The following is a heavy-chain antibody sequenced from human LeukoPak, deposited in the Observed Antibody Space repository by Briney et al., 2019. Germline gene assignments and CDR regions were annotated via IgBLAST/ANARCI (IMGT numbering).Heavy chain of an antibody. Sequence: SETLSLTCTVSGGSISSGSYYWGWIRQPPGKGLEWIGNIYYSGSTSYNPSLRSRVTISVDTSKNHHSLNLRSVTAADTAVYYCARSSAGGARGDYWGQGTLVTVSS. CDR3: ARSSAGGARGDY. D-gene: IGHD1-26*01. CDR1: GGSISSGSYY. V-gene: IGHV4-39*02. J-gene: IGHJ4*02. CDR2: IYYSGST.